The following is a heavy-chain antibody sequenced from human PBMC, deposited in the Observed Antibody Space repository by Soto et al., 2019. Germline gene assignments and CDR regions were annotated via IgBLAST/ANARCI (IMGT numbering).Heavy chain of an antibody. Sequence: GGSLRLSCAASGFTFSSYGMHWVRQAPGKGLEWVAVIWYDGSNKYYADSVKGRFTISRDNSKNTLYLQMNSLRAEDTAVYYCARARTTDGHYYGMDVRGQGTTVTVSS. V-gene: IGHV3-33*01. CDR2: IWYDGSNK. CDR3: ARARTTDGHYYGMDV. CDR1: GFTFSSYG. J-gene: IGHJ6*02. D-gene: IGHD4-17*01.